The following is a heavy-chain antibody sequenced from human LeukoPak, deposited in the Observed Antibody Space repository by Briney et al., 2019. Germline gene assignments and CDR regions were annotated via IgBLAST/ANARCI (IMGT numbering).Heavy chain of an antibody. CDR1: GFTFSSYS. V-gene: IGHV3-21*01. Sequence: KPGGSVRLSCAASGFTFSSYSMNWVRQAPGKGLEWVSSISSSSSYIYYADSVKGRFTISRDNAKNSLYLQMNSLRAEDTAVYYCARDLTRITIFGVVSGYMDVWGKGTTVTVSS. J-gene: IGHJ6*03. CDR3: ARDLTRITIFGVVSGYMDV. CDR2: ISSSSSYI. D-gene: IGHD3-3*01.